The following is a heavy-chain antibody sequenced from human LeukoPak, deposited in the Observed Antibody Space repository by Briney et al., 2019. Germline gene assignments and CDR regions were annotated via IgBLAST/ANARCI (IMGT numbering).Heavy chain of an antibody. D-gene: IGHD3-10*01. CDR1: GYTFTSYA. CDR2: INAGNGNT. J-gene: IGHJ3*02. Sequence: ASVKVSCKASGYTFTSYAMHWVRQAPGQRLEWMGWINAGNGNTKYSQKFQGRVTITRDTSASTAYMELSSLRSEDTAVYYCATLPTMVRGVTTNLDIWGQGTMVTVSS. CDR3: ATLPTMVRGVTTNLDI. V-gene: IGHV1-3*01.